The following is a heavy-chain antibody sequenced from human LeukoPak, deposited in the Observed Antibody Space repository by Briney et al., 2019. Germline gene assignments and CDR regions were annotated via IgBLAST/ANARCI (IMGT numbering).Heavy chain of an antibody. V-gene: IGHV3-23*01. CDR1: GFTFSNYA. Sequence: GGSLRLSCAASGFTFSNYAMTWVRQAPGKGLEWVSTISSSGGSAHSADSVKGRFTISRDNSKNTLYLHMNSLRAGDTAVFFCAMDIGDYGDYPDFWGQGTLVTVSS. CDR3: AMDIGDYGDYPDF. D-gene: IGHD4-17*01. CDR2: ISSSGGSA. J-gene: IGHJ4*02.